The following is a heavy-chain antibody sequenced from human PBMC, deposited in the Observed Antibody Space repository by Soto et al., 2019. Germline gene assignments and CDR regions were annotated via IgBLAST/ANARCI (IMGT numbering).Heavy chain of an antibody. D-gene: IGHD6-13*01. Sequence: GASVKVSCKASGGTFSSYAISWVRQAPGQGLEWMGGIIPIFGTANYAQKFQGRVTITADKSTSTAYMELSSLRSEDTAVYYCARGRYSSSWANMGDYWGQGTLVTVSS. V-gene: IGHV1-69*06. CDR3: ARGRYSSSWANMGDY. CDR2: IIPIFGTA. CDR1: GGTFSSYA. J-gene: IGHJ4*02.